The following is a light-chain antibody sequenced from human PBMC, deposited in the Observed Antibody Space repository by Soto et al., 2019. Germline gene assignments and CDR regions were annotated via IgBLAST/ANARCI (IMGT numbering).Light chain of an antibody. CDR3: QHYNTYPWT. CDR2: KAS. V-gene: IGKV1-5*03. CDR1: QSISSW. J-gene: IGKJ1*01. Sequence: EIQMTQSPSALSASVGDRVTITCLASQSISSWLAWYQQKPGKAPNLMIHKASHLESGVPSRFIGSGSGTECTLTISSLQPGDVATYYCQHYNTYPWTLGQGTKVDI.